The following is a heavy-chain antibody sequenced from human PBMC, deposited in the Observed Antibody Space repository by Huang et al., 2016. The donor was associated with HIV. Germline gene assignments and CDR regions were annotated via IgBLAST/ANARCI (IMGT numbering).Heavy chain of an antibody. J-gene: IGHJ1*01. Sequence: QVQLVQSGAEVKKPGASVKVSCKASGYTFTSYYIHWVRQAPGQGLEWMGMINPSCGGTSYTQKFQGRVTMTRDTSTRTAYMELSSLRYEDTAIYYCATVNTPMTAEYFQHWGQGTLVTVSS. CDR2: INPSCGGT. D-gene: IGHD5-18*01. CDR3: ATVNTPMTAEYFQH. CDR1: GYTFTSYY. V-gene: IGHV1-46*01.